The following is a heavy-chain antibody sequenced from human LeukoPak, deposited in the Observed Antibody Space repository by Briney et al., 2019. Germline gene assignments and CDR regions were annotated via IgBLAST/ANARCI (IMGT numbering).Heavy chain of an antibody. CDR1: GYTFTGYY. CDR3: ARQGYSSSWYEYYFDY. D-gene: IGHD6-13*01. V-gene: IGHV1-2*04. J-gene: IGHJ4*02. CDR2: INPNSGGT. Sequence: ASVKVSCKASGYTFTGYYMHWVRQAPGQGLEWMGWINPNSGGTNYAQKFQGWVTITRDTSISTAYMELSRLRSDDTAVYYCARQGYSSSWYEYYFDYWGQGTLVTVSS.